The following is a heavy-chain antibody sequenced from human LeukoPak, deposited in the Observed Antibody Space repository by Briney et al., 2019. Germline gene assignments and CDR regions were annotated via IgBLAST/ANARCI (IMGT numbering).Heavy chain of an antibody. CDR2: ISGDGTAT. Sequence: GGSLRLSCAASGFTFDHYGMHWVRQTPGRGLECVSLISGDGTATDYADSVRGRFTISRDNSRNSLYLQMNSLRIEDTALYYCACLSSSWPEDCWGQGTLVTVSS. CDR3: ACLSSSWPEDC. V-gene: IGHV3-43*02. J-gene: IGHJ4*02. D-gene: IGHD6-13*01. CDR1: GFTFDHYG.